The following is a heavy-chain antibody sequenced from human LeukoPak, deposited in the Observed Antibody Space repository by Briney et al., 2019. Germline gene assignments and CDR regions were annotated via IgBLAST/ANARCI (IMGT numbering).Heavy chain of an antibody. CDR1: GYTFTGYY. J-gene: IGHJ4*02. CDR2: ISPYNGNT. V-gene: IGHV1-18*04. CDR3: AREMATIVNQFDY. D-gene: IGHD5-24*01. Sequence: ASVKVSCKASGYTFTGYYMHWVRQAPGQGLEWMGWISPYNGNTNYAQKLQGRVTMTTDTSTSTAYMELRSLRPDDTAVYYCAREMATIVNQFDYWGQGTLVTVSS.